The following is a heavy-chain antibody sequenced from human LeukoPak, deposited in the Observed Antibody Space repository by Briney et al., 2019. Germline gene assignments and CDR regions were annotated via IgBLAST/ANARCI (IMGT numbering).Heavy chain of an antibody. V-gene: IGHV3-7*01. CDR1: GFTFSTYW. D-gene: IGHD1-26*01. J-gene: IGHJ4*02. CDR3: ARDKIVGATHFDY. CDR2: IKQDGSEK. Sequence: PGGSLRLSCAASGFTFSTYWMSWGRQAPGRGLEWVANIKQDGSEKYYVDSVKGRFTISRDNAKTSLYLQMNSLRAEDTALYYCARDKIVGATHFDYWGQGTLVTVSS.